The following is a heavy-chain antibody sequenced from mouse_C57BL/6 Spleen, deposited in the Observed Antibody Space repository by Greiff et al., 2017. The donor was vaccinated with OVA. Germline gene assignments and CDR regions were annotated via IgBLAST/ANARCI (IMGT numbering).Heavy chain of an antibody. CDR3: ARSAYYSNYEDAY. Sequence: QVQLKQPGAELVRPGSSVKLSCKASGYTFTSYWMDWVKQRPGQGLEWIGNIYPSDSETHYNQKFKDKATLTVDKSSSTAYMQLSSLTSEDSAVYYCARSAYYSNYEDAYWGQGTLVTVSA. CDR1: GYTFTSYW. D-gene: IGHD2-5*01. CDR2: IYPSDSET. V-gene: IGHV1-61*01. J-gene: IGHJ3*01.